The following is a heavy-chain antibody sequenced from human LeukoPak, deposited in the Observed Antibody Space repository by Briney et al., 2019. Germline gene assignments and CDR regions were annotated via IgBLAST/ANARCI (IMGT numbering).Heavy chain of an antibody. J-gene: IGHJ5*02. CDR1: GGSISSGSYY. Sequence: SQTLSLTCTVSGGSISSGSYYWSWIRQPAGKGLEWIGRIHTSGSTNYNPSLKSRVTMSVDTSKNQFSLKLSSVTAADTAVYYCARDEPVVFLGDIVVVPAAPANWFDPWGQGTLVTVSS. V-gene: IGHV4-61*02. D-gene: IGHD2-2*01. CDR3: ARDEPVVFLGDIVVVPAAPANWFDP. CDR2: IHTSGST.